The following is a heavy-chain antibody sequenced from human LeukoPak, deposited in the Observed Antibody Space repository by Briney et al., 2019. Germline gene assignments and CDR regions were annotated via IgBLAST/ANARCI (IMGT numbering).Heavy chain of an antibody. J-gene: IGHJ6*03. V-gene: IGHV1-18*01. D-gene: IGHD5-18*01. CDR3: ARDLSSPRPDSYGYSYYYYMDV. CDR2: ISAYNGNT. Sequence: ASVKVSCKASGYTFTSYGISWVRQAPGQGLEWMGWISAYNGNTNYAQKLQGRVTMTTDTSTSTAYMELRSLRSDDTAVYYCARDLSSPRPDSYGYSYYYYMDVWGKGTTVTVSS. CDR1: GYTFTSYG.